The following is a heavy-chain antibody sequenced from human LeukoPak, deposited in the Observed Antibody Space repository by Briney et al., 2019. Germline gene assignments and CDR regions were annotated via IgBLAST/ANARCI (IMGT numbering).Heavy chain of an antibody. CDR1: GFTFSSYA. J-gene: IGHJ4*02. V-gene: IGHV3-30-3*01. CDR2: ISYDGSNK. CDR3: ARAQGYSYGYCFGY. Sequence: PGGSLRLSCAASGFTFSSYAMHWVRQAPGKGLEWVAVISYDGSNKYYADSVKGRFTISRDNSKNTLYLQMNSLRAEDAAVYYCARAQGYSYGYCFGYWGQGTLVTVSS. D-gene: IGHD5-18*01.